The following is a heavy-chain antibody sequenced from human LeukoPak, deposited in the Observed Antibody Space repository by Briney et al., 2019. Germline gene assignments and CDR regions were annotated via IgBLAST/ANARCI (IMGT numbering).Heavy chain of an antibody. Sequence: PGGSLRLSCAASGFTFSSYAMNWVRQAPGKGLEWVSSISGAGGSTFYADSVGGRFTISRDYSKDTLYLQMESLRVEDMAVYYCATSTTWHQSVVSWGQGTLVTVSS. CDR3: ATSTTWHQSVVS. CDR2: ISGAGGST. CDR1: GFTFSSYA. J-gene: IGHJ5*02. V-gene: IGHV3-23*01. D-gene: IGHD2/OR15-2a*01.